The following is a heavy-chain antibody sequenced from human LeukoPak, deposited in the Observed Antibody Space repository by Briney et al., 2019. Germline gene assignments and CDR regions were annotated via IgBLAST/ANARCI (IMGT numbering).Heavy chain of an antibody. D-gene: IGHD3-22*01. V-gene: IGHV4-34*01. CDR1: GGSFSGYY. Sequence: SETLSLTCAVYGGSFSGYYWSWIRQTPGKGLEWIGEINHSGSTNYNPSLKSRVTISVGTSKNQFSLKLSSVTAADTAVYYCARGRRYYYDSSGLTYYFDYWGQGTLVTVSS. CDR2: INHSGST. J-gene: IGHJ4*02. CDR3: ARGRRYYYDSSGLTYYFDY.